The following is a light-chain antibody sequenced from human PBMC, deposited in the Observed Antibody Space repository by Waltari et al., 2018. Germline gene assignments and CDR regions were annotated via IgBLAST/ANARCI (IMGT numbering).Light chain of an antibody. CDR1: QSISSW. CDR2: KAS. CDR3: QQYNSYPVT. J-gene: IGKJ2*01. Sequence: DIQMTPSPSTLSASVGDRCTITCRASQSISSWLAWYQQKPGKAPKLLIYKASSLESGVPSRFSGSGSGTEFTLTISSLQPDDFATYYCQQYNSYPVTFGQGTKLEIK. V-gene: IGKV1-5*03.